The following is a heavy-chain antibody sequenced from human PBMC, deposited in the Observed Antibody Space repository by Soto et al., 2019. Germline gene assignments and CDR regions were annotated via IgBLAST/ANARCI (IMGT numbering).Heavy chain of an antibody. CDR2: ISVYNGNT. CDR3: ARDVVAVRPGWFGP. CDR1: GYTFTTYG. D-gene: IGHD6-6*01. J-gene: IGHJ5*02. V-gene: IGHV1-18*01. Sequence: ASGKVCCKASGYTFTTYGINWVRQAPGQGPEWMGWISVYNGNTNYAQKFQGRVTMTTDTSTSIAYMELRSLRSDDTAVYYCARDVVAVRPGWFGPWGQGTLVTVSS.